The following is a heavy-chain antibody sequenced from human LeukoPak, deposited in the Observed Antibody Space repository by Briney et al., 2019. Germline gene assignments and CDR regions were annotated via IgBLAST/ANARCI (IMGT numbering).Heavy chain of an antibody. Sequence: GGSLRRSCAASGFTFSSYAMSWVRQAPGKGLEWVAIIWYDGSNQYYGDSVKGRFTISRDNSKNMLYLQMNSLRADDTALYYCVRDRSARYFDFWGRGTLVTVSS. D-gene: IGHD3-3*01. CDR1: GFTFSSYA. CDR3: VRDRSARYFDF. J-gene: IGHJ2*01. CDR2: IWYDGSNQ. V-gene: IGHV3-33*08.